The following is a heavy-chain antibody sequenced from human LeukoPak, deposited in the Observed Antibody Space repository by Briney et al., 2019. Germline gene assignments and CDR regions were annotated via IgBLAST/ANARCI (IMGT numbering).Heavy chain of an antibody. CDR1: GGSVSDYY. J-gene: IGHJ4*02. CDR3: ARVRLGQVYHFDY. V-gene: IGHV4-59*02. Sequence: SETLSLTCTISGGSVSDYYWSWIRQSPGKGLEWIGYICHTGSTSYSPSLKSRVTISADTSQNQFSLKLSSVTAADTAVYYCARVRLGQVYHFDYWGQGTLVTVSS. D-gene: IGHD6-25*01. CDR2: ICHTGST.